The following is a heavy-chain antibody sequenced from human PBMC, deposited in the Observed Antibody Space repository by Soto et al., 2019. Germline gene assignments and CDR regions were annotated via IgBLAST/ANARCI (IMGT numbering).Heavy chain of an antibody. Sequence: LSCDAPGFTFTTSWNTWLRQATWNGLEWVALIKTKAEGVTTHYAAPVKGRFTVSRDDSRNTVYLQVNSLKTEDTAVDYCAADTPVLGQGEYEYCGQGTLVTVS. V-gene: IGHV3-15*01. D-gene: IGHD2-2*01. CDR1: GFTFTTSW. CDR3: AADTPVLGQGEYEY. CDR2: IKTKAEGVTT. J-gene: IGHJ4*02.